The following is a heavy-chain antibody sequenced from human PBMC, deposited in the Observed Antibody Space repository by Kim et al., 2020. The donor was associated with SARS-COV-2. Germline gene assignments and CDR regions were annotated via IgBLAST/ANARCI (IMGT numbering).Heavy chain of an antibody. D-gene: IGHD3-10*01. CDR3: AKDRITMVRGVISRYYYYYGMDV. CDR2: IWYDGSNK. Sequence: GGSLRLSCAASGFTFSSYGMHWVRQAPGKGLEWVAVIWYDGSNKYYADSVKGRFIISRDNSKNTLYLQMNSLRAEDTAVYYCAKDRITMVRGVISRYYYYYGMDVWGQGTTVTVSS. CDR1: GFTFSSYG. J-gene: IGHJ6*02. V-gene: IGHV3-33*06.